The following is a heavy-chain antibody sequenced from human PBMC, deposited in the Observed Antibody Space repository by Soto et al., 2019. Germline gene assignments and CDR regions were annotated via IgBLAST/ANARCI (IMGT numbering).Heavy chain of an antibody. CDR3: AGYYNHTSGPFVP. V-gene: IGHV1-46*01. Sequence: ASVKVSCKASGYTSTNYYMHWVRQAPGQGLEWMGMINPSGDSATYAQKFRGRITMTRDTSTSTVYLDLSSLRSEDTAMYYCAGYYNHTSGPFVPWGQGTLVAVSS. D-gene: IGHD3-22*01. CDR1: GYTSTNYY. J-gene: IGHJ5*02. CDR2: INPSGDSA.